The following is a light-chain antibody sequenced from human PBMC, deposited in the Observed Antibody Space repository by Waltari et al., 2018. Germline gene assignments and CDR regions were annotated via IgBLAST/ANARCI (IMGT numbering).Light chain of an antibody. V-gene: IGLV3-21*01. J-gene: IGLJ2*01. Sequence: SYDVTQPRSVSVSPGQTASITCGGDNIGSKSVHWYQQKPTQAPVLVIYYDSDRPSGIPERFSGSNSGNTAALTISGVEAGDEADYYCQVWDSSSDHWVFGGGTRLTVL. CDR1: NIGSKS. CDR3: QVWDSSSDHWV. CDR2: YDS.